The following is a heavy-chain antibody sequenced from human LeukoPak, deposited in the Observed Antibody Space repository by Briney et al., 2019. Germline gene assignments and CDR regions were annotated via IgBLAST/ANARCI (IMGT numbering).Heavy chain of an antibody. CDR1: GGTFSSYA. J-gene: IGHJ4*02. CDR3: ARDLGLLSEGSGWYY. V-gene: IGHV1-69*13. Sequence: GASVKVSCKASGGTFSSYAISCVRQAPGQGLEWMGGIIPIFGTANYAQKFQGRVTITADESTSTAYMELSSLRSEDTAVYYCARDLGLLSEGSGWYYWGQGTLVTVSS. D-gene: IGHD6-19*01. CDR2: IIPIFGTA.